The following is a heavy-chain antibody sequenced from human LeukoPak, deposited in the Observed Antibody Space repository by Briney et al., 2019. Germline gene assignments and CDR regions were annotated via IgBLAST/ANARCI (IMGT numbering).Heavy chain of an antibody. D-gene: IGHD2-2*01. CDR3: ARDDCSTTPCYAY. J-gene: IGHJ4*02. CDR2: ISYDGSNK. Sequence: VISYDGSNKYYADSVKGRFTVSRDISKNTVYLQMNGLKAEDTAVYYCARDDCSTTPCYAYWGQGTLVTVSS. V-gene: IGHV3-30*07.